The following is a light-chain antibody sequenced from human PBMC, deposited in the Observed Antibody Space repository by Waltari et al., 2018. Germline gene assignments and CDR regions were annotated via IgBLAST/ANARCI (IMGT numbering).Light chain of an antibody. Sequence: QSVLTQPPSVSGAPGQRVTISCTGSSSNIGAGYDVHWYQHLPGTAPKPPIYGVGNRPSGVHHRSSGSKAGTSASLAITGLQAEDEADYYGQSYDSSLSASLFGGGTKLTVL. V-gene: IGLV1-40*01. J-gene: IGLJ2*01. CDR2: GVG. CDR1: SSNIGAGYD. CDR3: QSYDSSLSASL.